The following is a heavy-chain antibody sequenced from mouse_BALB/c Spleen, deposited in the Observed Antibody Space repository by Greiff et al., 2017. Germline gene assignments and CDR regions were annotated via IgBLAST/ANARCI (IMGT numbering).Heavy chain of an antibody. V-gene: IGHV5-12-1*01. CDR1: GFAFSSYD. D-gene: IGHD1-1*01. J-gene: IGHJ4*01. Sequence: EVKLVESGGGLVKPGGSLKLSCAASGFAFSSYDMSWVRQTPEKRLEWVAYISSGGGSTYYPDTVKGRFTISRDNAKNTLYLQMSSLKSEDTAMYYCARHALYYYGSSYGAMDYWGQGTSVTVSS. CDR3: ARHALYYYGSSYGAMDY. CDR2: ISSGGGST.